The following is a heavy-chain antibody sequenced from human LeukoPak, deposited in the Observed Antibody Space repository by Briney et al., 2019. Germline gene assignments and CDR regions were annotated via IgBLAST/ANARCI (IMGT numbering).Heavy chain of an antibody. CDR1: GFTFTGHS. J-gene: IGHJ4*02. D-gene: IGHD1-26*01. V-gene: IGHV3-30*04. CDR2: VGNDEKTI. CDR3: ARERQMGATPFDY. Sequence: GGSLRLSCVASGFTFTGHSMHWVRQAPGKGLEWVDVVGNDEKTIFYADSLKGRFTISRDNSRNTLYLQMNSLRDEDTAVYYCARERQMGATPFDYWGQGSLVTVSS.